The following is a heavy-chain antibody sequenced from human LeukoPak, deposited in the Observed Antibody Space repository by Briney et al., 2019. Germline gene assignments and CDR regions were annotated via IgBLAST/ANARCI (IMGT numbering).Heavy chain of an antibody. J-gene: IGHJ4*02. Sequence: PSETLSLTCTVSGGSISSYYWSWIRQPPGKGLEWIGYIYYSGSTNYNPSLKSRVTISVDTSKNQFSLKLSSVTAADTAIYYCARAPQGYTYGFGLDYWGQGTLVTVSS. D-gene: IGHD3-10*01. CDR2: IYYSGST. V-gene: IGHV4-59*01. CDR1: GGSISSYY. CDR3: ARAPQGYTYGFGLDY.